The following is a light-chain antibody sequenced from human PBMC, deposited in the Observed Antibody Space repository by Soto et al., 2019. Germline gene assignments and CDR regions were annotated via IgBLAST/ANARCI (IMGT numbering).Light chain of an antibody. CDR1: QSIHTS. J-gene: IGKJ5*01. CDR2: DST. V-gene: IGKV3-11*01. CDR3: QQRNVWPPIT. Sequence: SPATLSLSPGERATLSCRASQSIHTSLAWYQQKSGKPPRLVIYDSTLRANGVPDRFGGSRSGTVFTLTINSLEPEDFAVYYCQQRNVWPPITFGQGTRLEIK.